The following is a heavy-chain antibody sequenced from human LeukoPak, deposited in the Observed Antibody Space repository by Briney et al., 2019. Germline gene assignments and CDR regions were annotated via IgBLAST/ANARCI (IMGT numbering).Heavy chain of an antibody. CDR1: GFTFSTYA. CDR3: VRDRCSSCHYFDC. V-gene: IGHV3-30-3*01. D-gene: IGHD6-13*01. Sequence: PGRSLRLSRAASGFTFSTYAMHWVRQAPGKGLEWVAVISYDGSNKYYADSVKGRFTISRDTSKNTLYLQMDSLRGEDTAMYYCVRDRCSSCHYFDCWGQGTLVTVSS. J-gene: IGHJ4*02. CDR2: ISYDGSNK.